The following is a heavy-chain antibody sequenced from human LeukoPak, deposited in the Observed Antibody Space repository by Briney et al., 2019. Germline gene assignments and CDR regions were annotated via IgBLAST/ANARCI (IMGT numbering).Heavy chain of an antibody. V-gene: IGHV3-23*01. CDR3: AKDPYYDILTGVFDY. D-gene: IGHD3-9*01. Sequence: GGSLTLSCTASGISFRDYAMSWVRQAPARGPEWVSSLRGNDETFYADSVKGRFTLSRDDSKNMVYLHLTNLRAEDTAVYYCAKDPYYDILTGVFDYWGQGTLVTVSS. J-gene: IGHJ4*02. CDR2: LRGNDET. CDR1: GISFRDYA.